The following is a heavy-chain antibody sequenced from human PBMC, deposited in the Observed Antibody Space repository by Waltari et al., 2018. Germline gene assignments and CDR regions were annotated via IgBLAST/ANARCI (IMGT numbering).Heavy chain of an antibody. CDR2: IYYSGST. V-gene: IGHV4-59*01. J-gene: IGHJ3*02. D-gene: IGHD3-22*01. CDR1: GGSISRYY. Sequence: QVQLQESGPGLVTPSETLSLTCTVSGGSISRYYWRWIRQPPGKGLEWIGYIYYSGSTNYNPSLKSRVTISVDTSKNQFSLKLSSVTAADTAVYYCAKDSSPFGSSGAHDAFDIWGQGTMVTVSS. CDR3: AKDSSPFGSSGAHDAFDI.